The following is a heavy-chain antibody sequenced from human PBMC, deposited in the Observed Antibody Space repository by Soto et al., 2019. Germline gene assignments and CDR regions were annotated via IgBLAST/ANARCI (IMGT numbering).Heavy chain of an antibody. CDR2: ISANGYT. V-gene: IGHV3-23*01. CDR1: GFTFSSYS. CDR3: AKEALGYFDY. J-gene: IGHJ4*02. Sequence: EGSLRLSCAASGFTFSSYSMSWVRQAPGKGLEWVSVISANGYTHYADSVKGRFTISRDNAKNTLYLQMNSLRAEDTAVYYCAKEALGYFDYWGQGTLVTVSS.